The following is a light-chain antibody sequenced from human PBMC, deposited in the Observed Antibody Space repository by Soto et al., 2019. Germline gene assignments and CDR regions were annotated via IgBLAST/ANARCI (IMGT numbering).Light chain of an antibody. CDR2: GAS. CDR1: QSVSSN. J-gene: IGKJ2*01. Sequence: EIVMTQSPATLSVSPGERATLSCRASQSVSSNLAWYQQKPAQAPRLLIYGASTRATGIPARFSGSGSGTDFTLTISSLQSEDFVVYYCQQYNNWPYTFGQGTKLEIK. CDR3: QQYNNWPYT. V-gene: IGKV3-15*01.